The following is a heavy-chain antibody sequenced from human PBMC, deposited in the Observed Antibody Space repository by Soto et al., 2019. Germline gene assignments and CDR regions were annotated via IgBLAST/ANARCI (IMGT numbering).Heavy chain of an antibody. CDR1: GFTFSSYE. CDR2: ISSSGSTI. Sequence: GGSLRLSCAASGFTFSSYEMNWVRQAPGKGLEWVSYISSSGSTIYYADSVKGRFTISRDNAKNSLCLQMNSLRAEDTAVYYCARELRVAAAGTTDAFDIWGQGTMVTVSS. J-gene: IGHJ3*02. D-gene: IGHD6-13*01. V-gene: IGHV3-48*03. CDR3: ARELRVAAAGTTDAFDI.